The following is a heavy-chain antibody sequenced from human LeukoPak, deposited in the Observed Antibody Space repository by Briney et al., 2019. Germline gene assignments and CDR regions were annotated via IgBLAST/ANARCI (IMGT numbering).Heavy chain of an antibody. J-gene: IGHJ4*02. CDR2: IKEDGSEK. D-gene: IGHD3-10*01. CDR1: GFTFSTYW. Sequence: GGSLRLSCAASGFTFSTYWLSWVRQAPGKGLEWVANIKEDGSEKYYVDSLKGRFTISRDSAKNSLYLQMNSLRAEDTAVYYCASQSYGLFEYWGQGTLVTVSS. V-gene: IGHV3-7*01. CDR3: ASQSYGLFEY.